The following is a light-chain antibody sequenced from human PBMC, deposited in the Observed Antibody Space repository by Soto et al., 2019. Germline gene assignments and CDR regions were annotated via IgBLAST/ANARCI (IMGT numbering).Light chain of an antibody. CDR1: QSVSSY. CDR2: DAS. Sequence: EIVLTQSXATLALSPGERATLSCRASQSVSSYLAWYQQKPGQAPRLLIYDASNRATGIPARFXXXXXXXXXXXXXXXXEPEDFAXXYCXQRSXXPLTFGGGTKVE. V-gene: IGKV3-11*01. CDR3: XQRSXXPLT. J-gene: IGKJ4*01.